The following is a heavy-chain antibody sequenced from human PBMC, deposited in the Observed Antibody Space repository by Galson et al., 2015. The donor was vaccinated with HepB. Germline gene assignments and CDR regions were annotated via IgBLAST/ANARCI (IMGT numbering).Heavy chain of an antibody. Sequence: SLRLSCAASGFTFSSYAMSWVRQAPGKGLEWVSAISGSGGSTYYADSVKGRFTISRDNSKNTLYLQMNSLRAEDTAVYYCAKDLPNYDFWSGYPGLGGMDVWGQGTTVTVSS. CDR3: AKDLPNYDFWSGYPGLGGMDV. CDR1: GFTFSSYA. V-gene: IGHV3-23*01. CDR2: ISGSGGST. J-gene: IGHJ6*02. D-gene: IGHD3-3*01.